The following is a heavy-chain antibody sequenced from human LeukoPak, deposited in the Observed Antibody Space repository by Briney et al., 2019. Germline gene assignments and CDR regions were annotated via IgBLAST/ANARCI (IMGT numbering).Heavy chain of an antibody. CDR1: GGSISSSSYS. V-gene: IGHV4-39*07. CDR2: VYYSGST. J-gene: IGHJ6*03. Sequence: SETLSLTCTVSGGSISSSSYSWGWIRQPPGKGLEWIGSVYYSGSTYYNPSPKSRVTKSGDTSKNQFSLNRISVTAADTAYYMDVWGKRTTVTGSS. CDR3: V.